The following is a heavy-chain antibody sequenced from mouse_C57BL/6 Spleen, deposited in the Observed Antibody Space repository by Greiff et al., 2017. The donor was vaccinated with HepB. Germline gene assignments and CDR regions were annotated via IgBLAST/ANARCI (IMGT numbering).Heavy chain of an antibody. CDR3: ARQAYGKDWYFDV. V-gene: IGHV1-18*01. Sequence: EVQRVESGPELVKPGASVKIPCKASGYTFTDYNMDWVKQSHGKSLEWIGDINPNNGGTIYNQKFKGKATLTVDKSSSTAYMELRSLTSEDTAVYYCARQAYGKDWYFDVWGTGTTVTVSS. CDR1: GYTFTDYN. J-gene: IGHJ1*03. D-gene: IGHD2-1*01. CDR2: INPNNGGT.